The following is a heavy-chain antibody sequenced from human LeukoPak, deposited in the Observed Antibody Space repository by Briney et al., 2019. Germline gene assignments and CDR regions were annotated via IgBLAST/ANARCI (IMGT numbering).Heavy chain of an antibody. V-gene: IGHV3-48*01. CDR2: VTSSSRTI. J-gene: IGHJ4*02. D-gene: IGHD2-15*01. Sequence: HPGGSLRLSCAASGFTFSSYSMNWVRQAPGKGPEWIAYVTSSSRTIYYADSVEGRFTISRDNAKSSLYLQLDSLRAEDTAVYYCARDLIGGNAYDYWGQGALVTVSS. CDR1: GFTFSSYS. CDR3: ARDLIGGNAYDY.